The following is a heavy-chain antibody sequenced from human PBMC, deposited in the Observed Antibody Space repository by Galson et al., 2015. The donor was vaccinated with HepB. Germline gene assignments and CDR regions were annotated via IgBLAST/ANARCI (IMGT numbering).Heavy chain of an antibody. V-gene: IGHV3-9*01. D-gene: IGHD4-17*01. CDR2: ISWNSGSI. Sequence: SLRLSCAASGFTFDDYAMHRVRHAPGKGLEWVSGISWNSGSIGYADSVKGRFTISRDNAKNPLYLQMNSLRAEDTALYYCAKGLTVTTQFDYWGQGTLVTVSS. CDR3: AKGLTVTTQFDY. J-gene: IGHJ4*02. CDR1: GFTFDDYA.